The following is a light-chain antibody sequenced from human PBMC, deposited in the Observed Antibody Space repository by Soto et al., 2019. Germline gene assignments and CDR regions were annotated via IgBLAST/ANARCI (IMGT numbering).Light chain of an antibody. Sequence: DIQMTQSPSVMSASVGDRVTITCRASQDLTGYLAWYQQEPGKAPKLLISATSTLQSGVPSRFSGSGSGTEMTLTISSLQPEDFATYYCQQFKSYPLTFGGGTKVDIK. J-gene: IGKJ4*01. V-gene: IGKV1-9*01. CDR3: QQFKSYPLT. CDR2: ATS. CDR1: QDLTGY.